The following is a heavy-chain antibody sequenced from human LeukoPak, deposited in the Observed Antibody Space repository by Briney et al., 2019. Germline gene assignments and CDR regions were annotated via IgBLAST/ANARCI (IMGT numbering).Heavy chain of an antibody. D-gene: IGHD2-15*01. V-gene: IGHV3-74*03. J-gene: IGHJ3*02. CDR2: MNSDGSSR. Sequence: GGALRLSRPASGFTLSRYWMHWLRQEPRKGLVWVSRMNSDGSSRKYADSVKGRFTISRDNAKNTLYLQMNSLRAEDAAVYYCARVLGSGHAFDIWGQGTRVTVSS. CDR1: GFTLSRYW. CDR3: ARVLGSGHAFDI.